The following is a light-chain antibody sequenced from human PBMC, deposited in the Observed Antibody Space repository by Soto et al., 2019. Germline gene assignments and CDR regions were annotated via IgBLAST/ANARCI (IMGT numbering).Light chain of an antibody. CDR3: QHSYSTRWT. V-gene: IGKV1-39*01. Sequence: DIQMTQSPSSLSASVGDRVTITCRASQSISSYLNWFQQKPGKAPKLLIYAASSLQSGVPSRFSGSGSGTDFTLTISSLQPEDFATYYCQHSYSTRWTFGQGTKVETK. J-gene: IGKJ1*01. CDR2: AAS. CDR1: QSISSY.